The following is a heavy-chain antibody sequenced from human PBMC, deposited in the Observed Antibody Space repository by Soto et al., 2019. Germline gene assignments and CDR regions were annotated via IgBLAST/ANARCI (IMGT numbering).Heavy chain of an antibody. CDR3: AKDRGFLDGVDY. D-gene: IGHD3-3*01. CDR2: ISWNSGTI. V-gene: IGHV3-9*01. J-gene: IGHJ4*02. Sequence: EVQLVESGGGLVQPGRSLRLSCAASGLTFDDYAMHWVRQAPGKGLEWVSGISWNSGTIGYADSVKGRFTISRDNAKNSLYLQMTSLRAEDTALYYCAKDRGFLDGVDYWGQGTLATVSS. CDR1: GLTFDDYA.